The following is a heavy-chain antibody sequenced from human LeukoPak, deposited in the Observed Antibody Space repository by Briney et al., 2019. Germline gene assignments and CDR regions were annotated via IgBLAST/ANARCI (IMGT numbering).Heavy chain of an antibody. V-gene: IGHV4-38-2*02. CDR3: ARQGRVVVVVPAAMDWFDP. J-gene: IGHJ5*02. CDR2: IYHSGST. CDR1: GYSTSSGYY. Sequence: PSETLSLTCTVSGYSTSSGYYWGWIRQPPGKGLEWIGSIYHSGSTYYNPSLKSRVTISVDTSKNQFSLKLSSVTAADTAVYYCARQGRVVVVVPAAMDWFDPWGQGTLVTVSS. D-gene: IGHD2-2*01.